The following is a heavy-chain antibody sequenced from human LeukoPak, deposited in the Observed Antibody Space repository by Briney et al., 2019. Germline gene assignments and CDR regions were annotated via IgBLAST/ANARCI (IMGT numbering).Heavy chain of an antibody. D-gene: IGHD2-15*01. CDR1: GGSISSGSYY. V-gene: IGHV4-61*02. CDR3: ARGYCSSGSCYRSNWFDP. CDR2: SYTSGST. Sequence: SQTLSLTCTVSGGSISSGSYYWSWIRQPAGKGLQWIARSYTSGSTNYNPSLKSRVTISVDTSKNQFSLKLSSVTAADTAVYYCARGYCSSGSCYRSNWFDPWGQGTLVTVSS. J-gene: IGHJ5*02.